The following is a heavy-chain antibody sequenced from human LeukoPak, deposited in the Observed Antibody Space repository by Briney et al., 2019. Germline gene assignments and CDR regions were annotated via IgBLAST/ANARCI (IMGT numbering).Heavy chain of an antibody. V-gene: IGHV3-23*01. J-gene: IGHJ6*02. CDR1: GFTFSSYA. Sequence: GGSLRLSCAASGFTFSSYAMSWVRQAPGKGLEWVSAISGSGGSTYYADSVKGRFTISRDNSKNTLYLQMNSLRAEDTAVYYCAKADAGDYYYYGMDVWGQGTTVTVSS. CDR2: ISGSGGST. D-gene: IGHD7-27*01. CDR3: AKADAGDYYYYGMDV.